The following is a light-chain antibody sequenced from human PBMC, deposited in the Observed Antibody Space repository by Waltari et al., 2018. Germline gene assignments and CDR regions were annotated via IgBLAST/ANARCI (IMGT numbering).Light chain of an antibody. CDR2: WAS. CDR1: QSVLYSSNNKNY. Sequence: DIVMTQSPDSLAVSLGERATINCKSSQSVLYSSNNKNYLAWYQQKAGQPPKLPLYWASTREAGVPDRFSGSGSGTDFTLTISSLQAEDVAVYYCQQYYSTPLTFGPGTKVDIK. J-gene: IGKJ3*01. V-gene: IGKV4-1*01. CDR3: QQYYSTPLT.